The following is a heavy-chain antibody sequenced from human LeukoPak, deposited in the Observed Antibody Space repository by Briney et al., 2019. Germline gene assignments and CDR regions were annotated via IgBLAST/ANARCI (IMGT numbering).Heavy chain of an antibody. J-gene: IGHJ4*02. CDR2: ISYDGSNK. CDR1: GFTFGTYG. D-gene: IGHD6-13*01. V-gene: IGHV3-30*03. CDR3: ARVEKPRFLYTSSWFDY. Sequence: QAGGSLRLSCAASGFTFGTYGMHWVRQAPGKGLEWVGLISYDGSNKNYADSVKGRFTISRDNSKNTLDLQMNSLRAEDTAVYYCARVEKPRFLYTSSWFDYWGQGTLVTVSS.